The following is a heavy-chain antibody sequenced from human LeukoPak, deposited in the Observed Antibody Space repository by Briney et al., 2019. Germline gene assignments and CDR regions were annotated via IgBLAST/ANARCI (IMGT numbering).Heavy chain of an antibody. CDR1: GYRFSSFG. J-gene: IGHJ6*02. V-gene: IGHV1-18*01. Sequence: ASVKVSCKASGYRFSSFGISWVRQAPGQGPEWMGWITVYNGNTNYAQKLQGRVTMTTDTSTSTAYMQLMSLRPDDTAVYYCARDPLGIHLGGGMDVWGQGTMVTVSS. D-gene: IGHD3-16*01. CDR2: ITVYNGNT. CDR3: ARDPLGIHLGGGMDV.